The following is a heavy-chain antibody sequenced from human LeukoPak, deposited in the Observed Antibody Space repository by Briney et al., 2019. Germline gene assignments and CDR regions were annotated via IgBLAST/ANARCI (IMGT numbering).Heavy chain of an antibody. J-gene: IGHJ3*02. V-gene: IGHV3-53*01. CDR3: ARGLGRELVGAFDI. D-gene: IGHD3-10*01. CDR1: GFIVSSNY. CDR2: IYSGGRT. Sequence: GWSLRLSCAASGFIVSSNYMSWVRQAPGERLEWDSVIYSGGRTYYADSVKGRFTISRDNSRNTLYLQMNSLRAEDTAVYYCARGLGRELVGAFDIWGQGTMVTVSS.